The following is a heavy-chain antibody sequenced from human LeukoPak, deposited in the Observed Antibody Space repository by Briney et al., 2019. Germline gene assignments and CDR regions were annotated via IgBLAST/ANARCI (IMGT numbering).Heavy chain of an antibody. CDR2: LEDDESKE. D-gene: IGHD3-22*01. CDR3: AKDVRDGSDGSGLGPDY. J-gene: IGHJ4*02. Sequence: GGSLRLSCSASGFTFSSYGMHWLRPAPAKGREWVAYLEDDESKEYYVDSVKGRFTISRDNSKNTMYLQMNSLRAEDTAVYYCAKDVRDGSDGSGLGPDYWGQGTLVTVST. CDR1: GFTFSSYG. V-gene: IGHV3-30*02.